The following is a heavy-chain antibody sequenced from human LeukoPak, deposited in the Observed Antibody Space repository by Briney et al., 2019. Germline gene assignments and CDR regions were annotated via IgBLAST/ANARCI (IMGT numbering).Heavy chain of an antibody. CDR2: ISSSSSYI. Sequence: PGGSLRLSCAASGFTFSSYSMNWVRQAPGKGLEWVSSISSSSSYIYYADSVKGRFTISRDNAKNSLYLQMNSLRAEDTAVYYCARVGGVAEYYFDYWGQGTLVTVSS. V-gene: IGHV3-21*01. CDR1: GFTFSSYS. CDR3: ARVGGVAEYYFDY. D-gene: IGHD6-19*01. J-gene: IGHJ4*02.